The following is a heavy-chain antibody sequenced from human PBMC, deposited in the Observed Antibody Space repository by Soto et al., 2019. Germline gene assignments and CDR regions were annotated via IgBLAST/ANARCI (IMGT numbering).Heavy chain of an antibody. CDR1: GFTFSSYW. D-gene: IGHD3-10*01. J-gene: IGHJ4*02. V-gene: IGHV3-7*01. Sequence: LTCAASGFTFSSYWMSWVRQAPGKGLEWVANIKQDGSEKYYVDSVKGRFTISRDNAKNSLYLQMNSLRAEDTAVYYCARVSEVGITMVRGVIREPIDYWGQGTLVTVSS. CDR3: ARVSEVGITMVRGVIREPIDY. CDR2: IKQDGSEK.